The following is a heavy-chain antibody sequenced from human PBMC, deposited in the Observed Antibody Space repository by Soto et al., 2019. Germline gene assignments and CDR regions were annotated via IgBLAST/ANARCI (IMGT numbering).Heavy chain of an antibody. CDR2: ISGSGGST. CDR3: AKDRRGDSSSWYVYPIDYYYGMDV. D-gene: IGHD6-13*01. Sequence: GGSLRLSCAASGFTVSSNYMSWVRQAPGKGLEWVSAISGSGGSTYYADSVKGRFTISRDNSKNTLYLQMNSLRAEDTAVYYCAKDRRGDSSSWYVYPIDYYYGMDVWGQGTTVTVSS. V-gene: IGHV3-23*01. CDR1: GFTVSSNY. J-gene: IGHJ6*02.